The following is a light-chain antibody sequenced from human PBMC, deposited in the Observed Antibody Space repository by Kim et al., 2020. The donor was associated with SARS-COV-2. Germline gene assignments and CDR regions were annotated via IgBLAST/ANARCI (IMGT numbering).Light chain of an antibody. CDR3: CSHAGGGTML. CDR2: EGS. CDR1: SSDSRSYSL. V-gene: IGLV2-23*01. J-gene: IGLJ2*01. Sequence: GHSITSACSGPSSDSRSYSLVPWYQQSPGDAPGLMICEGSERPSGLSPRFSGSKSGNTASLTISGLQAEDEADYYCCSHAGGGTMLLGGGTQLTVL.